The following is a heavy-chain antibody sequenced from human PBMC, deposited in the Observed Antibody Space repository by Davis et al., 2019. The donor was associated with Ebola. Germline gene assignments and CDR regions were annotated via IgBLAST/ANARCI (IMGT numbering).Heavy chain of an antibody. Sequence: GGSLRLSCKGSGYSFTSYWIGWVRQMPGKGLEWMGIIYPGDSDTRYSPSFQGQVTISADTSTSTAYLQWSSLKASDSAMYYCARRAGASRTNRPEWFDPWSQGTLVTVS. CDR3: ARRAGASRTNRPEWFDP. J-gene: IGHJ5*02. CDR1: GYSFTSYW. CDR2: IYPGDSDT. D-gene: IGHD1-1*01. V-gene: IGHV5-51*01.